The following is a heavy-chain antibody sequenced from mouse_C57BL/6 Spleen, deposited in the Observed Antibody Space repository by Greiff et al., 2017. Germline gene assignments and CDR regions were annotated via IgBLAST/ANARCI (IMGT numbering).Heavy chain of an antibody. J-gene: IGHJ4*01. Sequence: QVQLKESGAELVRPGASVTLSCKASGYTFTDYEMHWVKQTPVHGLEWIGAIDPETGGTAYNQKFKGKAILTADKSSSTAYMELRSLTSEDSAVYYCTRPYDYPYAMDYWGQGTSVTVSS. V-gene: IGHV1-15*01. D-gene: IGHD2-4*01. CDR3: TRPYDYPYAMDY. CDR1: GYTFTDYE. CDR2: IDPETGGT.